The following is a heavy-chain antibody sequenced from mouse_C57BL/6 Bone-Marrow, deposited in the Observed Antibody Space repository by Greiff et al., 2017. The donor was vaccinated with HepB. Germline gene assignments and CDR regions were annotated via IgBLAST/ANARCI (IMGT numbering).Heavy chain of an antibody. V-gene: IGHV1-69*01. CDR2: IDPSDSYT. D-gene: IGHD2-5*01. CDR1: GYTFTSYW. J-gene: IGHJ4*01. CDR3: ARAIVKYYYAMDY. Sequence: QVQLQQPGAELVMPGASVKLSCKASGYTFTSYWMHWVKQRPGQGLEWIGEIDPSDSYTNYNQKFKGKSTLTVDKSSSTAYMQLSSLTSEDSAVYYCARAIVKYYYAMDYWGQGTSVTVSS.